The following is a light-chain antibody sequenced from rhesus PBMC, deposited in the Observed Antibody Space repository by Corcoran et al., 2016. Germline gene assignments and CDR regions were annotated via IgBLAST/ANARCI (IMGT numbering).Light chain of an antibody. V-gene: IGKV1-22*01. J-gene: IGKJ1*01. CDR1: QDISTW. CDR2: TSS. CDR3: LQYSSSPPT. Sequence: DIQMTQSPSSLSASVGDKVTITCRASQDISTWFAWYQQKPGKAPKLLNYTSSTLQSGVPSRFSGSGAVTDFTLNISSLQPEDFATYYCLQYSSSPPTFGQGTKVEIK.